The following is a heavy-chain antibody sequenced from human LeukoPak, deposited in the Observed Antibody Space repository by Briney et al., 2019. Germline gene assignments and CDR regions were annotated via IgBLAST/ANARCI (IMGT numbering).Heavy chain of an antibody. CDR2: IHPEGNEK. CDR1: GFTFSNYW. Sequence: GGSLRLSCAASGFTFSNYWMSWVRQAPGRGLEWVANIHPEGNEKYHVDSVKGRFTISRDNTKNSLFLQMHGLRVEDTAVYYCARGDDFSGDYWGQGTLVTVSS. D-gene: IGHD2-21*02. V-gene: IGHV3-7*04. J-gene: IGHJ4*02. CDR3: ARGDDFSGDY.